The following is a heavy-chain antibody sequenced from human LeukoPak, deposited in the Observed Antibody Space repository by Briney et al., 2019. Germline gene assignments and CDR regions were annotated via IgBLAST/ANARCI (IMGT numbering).Heavy chain of an antibody. V-gene: IGHV1-18*01. J-gene: IGHJ6*02. CDR2: ISAYNSNT. CDR3: ARAPCSTSCDHHHYYYCGMDV. CDR1: GYTFTSYG. D-gene: IGHD2-2*01. Sequence: ASVKVSCKASGYTFTSYGISWVRQAPGQGLEWMGWISAYNSNTNYAQKLQGRVTMTTDTSTSTAYMEMRSLRSDDTAVYYCARAPCSTSCDHHHYYYCGMDVWGQGTTVTVSS.